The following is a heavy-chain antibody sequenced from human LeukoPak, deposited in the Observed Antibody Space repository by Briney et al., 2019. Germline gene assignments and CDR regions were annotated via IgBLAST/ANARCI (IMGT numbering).Heavy chain of an antibody. CDR3: ARRRSNYFDL. CDR1: GFSFSSYG. V-gene: IGHV3-33*01. Sequence: QPGRSLRLSCAASGFSFSSYGMHWVRQAPGKGLEWVAVIWYDGSNKYYVDSVKGRFTISRDNSKNTLYLQTNSLRVEDTAVYYCARRRSNYFDLSGRGNLVTVSS. D-gene: IGHD3-10*01. J-gene: IGHJ2*01. CDR2: IWYDGSNK.